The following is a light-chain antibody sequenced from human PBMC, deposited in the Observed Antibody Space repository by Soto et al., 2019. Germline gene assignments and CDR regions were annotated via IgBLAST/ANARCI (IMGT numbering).Light chain of an antibody. Sequence: SVATLSLSKGERATLSCRASQSVSSNLAWYQQKPGQAPRLLIYAASTRATGIPDRFSGSGSATDFTLTISRLEPEDSAVYYCQPDDRLLPNSFSQGAKVDIK. CDR1: QSVSSN. J-gene: IGKJ2*03. CDR3: QPDDRLLPNS. CDR2: AAS. V-gene: IGKV3-20*01.